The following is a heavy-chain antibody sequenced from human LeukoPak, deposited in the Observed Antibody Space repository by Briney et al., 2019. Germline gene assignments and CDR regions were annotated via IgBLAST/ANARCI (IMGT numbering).Heavy chain of an antibody. CDR1: GYTFTSYG. Sequence: GASVKVSCKASGYTFTSYGISWVRQAPGQGLEWMGWISAYNGNTNYAQKLQGRVTMTTDTSASTAYMELRSLRSDDTAVYYCATDPKSYDYVWGSYRYDYWGQGTLVTVSS. D-gene: IGHD3-16*02. CDR3: ATDPKSYDYVWGSYRYDY. CDR2: ISAYNGNT. J-gene: IGHJ4*02. V-gene: IGHV1-18*01.